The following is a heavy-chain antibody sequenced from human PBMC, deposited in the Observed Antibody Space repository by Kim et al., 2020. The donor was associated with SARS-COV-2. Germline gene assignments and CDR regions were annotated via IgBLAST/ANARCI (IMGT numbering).Heavy chain of an antibody. V-gene: IGHV7-4-1*02. CDR3: ARGALELGYSGYDYSDYYYYGMDV. CDR2: INTNTGNP. D-gene: IGHD5-12*01. Sequence: ASVKVSCKASGYTFTSYAMNWVRQAPGQGLEWMGWINTNTGNPTYAQGFTGRFVFSLDTSVSTAYLQISSLKAEDTAVYYCARGALELGYSGYDYSDYYYYGMDVWGQGTTVTVSS. CDR1: GYTFTSYA. J-gene: IGHJ6*02.